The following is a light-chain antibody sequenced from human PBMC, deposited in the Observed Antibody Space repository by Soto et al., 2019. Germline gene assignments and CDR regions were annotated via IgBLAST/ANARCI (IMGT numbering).Light chain of an antibody. CDR1: QSISSW. CDR2: AAP. V-gene: IGKV1-39*01. CDR3: QQSYSNPWT. J-gene: IGKJ1*01. Sequence: DIQLTQSPSFLSASVGDRVTITCRASQSISSWLAWYQQTQGKAPKILIYAAPSLPSGVPSRFSGSGSGTDCTLALSSLQPEDFATYYGQQSYSNPWTFGQGTKVDIK.